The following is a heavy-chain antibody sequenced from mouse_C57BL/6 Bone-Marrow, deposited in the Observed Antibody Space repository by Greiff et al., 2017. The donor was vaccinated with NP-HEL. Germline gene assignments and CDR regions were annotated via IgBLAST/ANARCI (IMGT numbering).Heavy chain of an antibody. CDR3: ANYYGSRFNWYFDV. V-gene: IGHV1-64*01. D-gene: IGHD1-1*01. CDR1: GYTFTSYW. CDR2: IHPNSGST. Sequence: QVQLKQPGAELVKPGASVKLSCKASGYTFTSYWMHWVKQRPGQGLEWIGMIHPNSGSTNYNEKFKSKATLTVDKSSSTAYMQLSSLTSEDSAVYYCANYYGSRFNWYFDVWGTGTTVTVSS. J-gene: IGHJ1*03.